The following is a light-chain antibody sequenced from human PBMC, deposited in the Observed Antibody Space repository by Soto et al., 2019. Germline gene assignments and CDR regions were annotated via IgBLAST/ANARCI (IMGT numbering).Light chain of an antibody. Sequence: EIVLTQSPATLSLSPGERATLSCRASQSVSSYLAWYQQKPGQAPRLLIYDASNRATGIPARFSGSGSGTDFTLTISSLEPEDFAVYYCQQRSNWPRWTFGQGTKXEIK. CDR3: QQRSNWPRWT. J-gene: IGKJ1*01. V-gene: IGKV3-11*01. CDR2: DAS. CDR1: QSVSSY.